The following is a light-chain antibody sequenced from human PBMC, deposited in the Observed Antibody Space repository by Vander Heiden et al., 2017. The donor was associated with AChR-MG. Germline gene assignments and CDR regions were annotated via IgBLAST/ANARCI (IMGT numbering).Light chain of an antibody. V-gene: IGLV1-40*01. Sequence: QSVLTQPPSVSGAPGQRVTISCTGSRSNIGAGRDVHWYQQLPGAAPKLVIFGNTNRPAGVPDRFSGSRSGTSASLAITGLQAEDEADYYCQSYDSSVVFGGGTKLTVL. CDR1: RSNIGAGRD. CDR2: GNT. CDR3: QSYDSSVV. J-gene: IGLJ2*01.